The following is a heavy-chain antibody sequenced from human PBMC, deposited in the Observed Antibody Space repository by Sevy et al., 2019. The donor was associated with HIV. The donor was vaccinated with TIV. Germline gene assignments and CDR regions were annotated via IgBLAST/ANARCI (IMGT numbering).Heavy chain of an antibody. Sequence: ASVKVSCKVSGYTLTELSMHWVRQAPGKGLEWMGGFDPEDGETIYAQRFQGRVTMTEDTSTDTAYMELSSLRSEDTVVYYCATDLGTGSYYHYWGQGTLVTVSS. V-gene: IGHV1-24*01. CDR1: GYTLTELS. J-gene: IGHJ4*02. CDR2: FDPEDGET. D-gene: IGHD3-10*01. CDR3: ATDLGTGSYYHY.